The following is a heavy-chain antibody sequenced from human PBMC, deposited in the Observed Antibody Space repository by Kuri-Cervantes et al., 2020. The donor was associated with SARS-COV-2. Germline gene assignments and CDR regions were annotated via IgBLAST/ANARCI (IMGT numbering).Heavy chain of an antibody. CDR3: AKAGAARPKYFDY. J-gene: IGHJ4*02. Sequence: GESLKISCAASGFTFSSYAMSWVRQAPGKGLEWVSGISWNSVSVGYADSVKGRFTISRDNAKKCLYLQMNSLRAEDTAVYYCAKAGAARPKYFDYWGQGTLVTVSS. CDR2: ISWNSVSV. V-gene: IGHV3-23*01. CDR1: GFTFSSYA. D-gene: IGHD6-6*01.